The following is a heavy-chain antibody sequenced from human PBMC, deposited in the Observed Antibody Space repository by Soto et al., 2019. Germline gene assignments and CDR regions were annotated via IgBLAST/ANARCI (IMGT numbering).Heavy chain of an antibody. CDR3: ARATLTTTIDY. CDR1: GFTFSDYY. V-gene: IGHV3-11*01. D-gene: IGHD4-17*01. J-gene: IGHJ4*02. Sequence: QVQLVESGGGFVKPGGSLRLSCTDSGFTFSDYYMTWSRRTPGKGLEWVSYIKNSGSAIYYADSVKGRFTMSRDNAKNSMYLQMDSLRVEVTAVYYCARATLTTTIDYWGQGTLVTVSS. CDR2: IKNSGSAI.